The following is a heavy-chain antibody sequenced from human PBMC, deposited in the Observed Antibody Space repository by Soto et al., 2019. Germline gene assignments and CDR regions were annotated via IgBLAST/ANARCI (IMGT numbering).Heavy chain of an antibody. J-gene: IGHJ2*01. CDR3: AREWGRRWPFWYFDL. Sequence: PSETLSLTCAVSGGSIDTYYLSWIRQPPGRELEWIGYISNTGSTKYNPSLNSRVTISLDTSKKQLSLRLSSVTAADTAVYYCAREWGRRWPFWYFDLWGRGTLVTVSS. CDR1: GGSIDTYY. CDR2: ISNTGST. D-gene: IGHD1-26*01. V-gene: IGHV4-59*01.